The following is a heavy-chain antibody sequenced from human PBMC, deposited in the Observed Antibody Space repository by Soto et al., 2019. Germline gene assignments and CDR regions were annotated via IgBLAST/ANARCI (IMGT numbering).Heavy chain of an antibody. Sequence: ASVKVSCKASGYTFTSYDINWVRQATGQGLEWMGWMNPNSGNTGYAQKFQGRVTMTRNTSISTAYMELSSLRSEDTAVYYCARVPSDTYASSGHDAFDIWGQGTMVAV. CDR1: GYTFTSYD. CDR2: MNPNSGNT. D-gene: IGHD3-22*01. CDR3: ARVPSDTYASSGHDAFDI. V-gene: IGHV1-8*01. J-gene: IGHJ3*02.